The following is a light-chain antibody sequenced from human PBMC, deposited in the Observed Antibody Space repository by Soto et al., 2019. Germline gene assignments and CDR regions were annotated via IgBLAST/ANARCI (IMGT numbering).Light chain of an antibody. V-gene: IGKV3-20*01. Sequence: EIVLTQSPDTLSFSPGESSTLPCRASQSVSARLAWYKHKPGQPPRLLISDVFNRASGVAERFSGSGSETDFTLIIRRLEPEDSALYYCQHYQGGHPIAFGQGTRLEI. CDR3: QHYQGGHPIA. CDR2: DVF. J-gene: IGKJ5*01. CDR1: QSVSAR.